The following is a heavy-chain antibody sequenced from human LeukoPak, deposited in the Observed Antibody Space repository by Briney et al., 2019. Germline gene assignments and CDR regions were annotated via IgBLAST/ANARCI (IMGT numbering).Heavy chain of an antibody. V-gene: IGHV3-11*01. CDR3: ARDNWPDDFAPLDY. D-gene: IGHD3-3*01. Sequence: GGSLRLSCAASGVTFSDYYMSWIRQAPGKGLEWVSYISSSGSTIYYADSVKGRFTISRDNAKNSLYLQMNSLRAEDTAVYYCARDNWPDDFAPLDYWGQGTLVTASS. CDR2: ISSSGSTI. J-gene: IGHJ4*02. CDR1: GVTFSDYY.